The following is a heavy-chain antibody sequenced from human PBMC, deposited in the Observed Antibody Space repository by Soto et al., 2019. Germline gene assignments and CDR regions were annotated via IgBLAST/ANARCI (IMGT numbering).Heavy chain of an antibody. CDR2: IYYSGST. CDR1: GGSISSGDYY. D-gene: IGHD6-13*01. CDR3: ARYDVSSSPYGMDV. J-gene: IGHJ6*02. V-gene: IGHV4-30-4*01. Sequence: PSETLSLTCAVSGGSISSGDYYWSWIRQPPGKGLEWIGYIYYSGSTYYNPSLKSRVTISVDTSKNQFSLKLSSVTAADTAVYYCARYDVSSSPYGMDVWGQGTTVTSP.